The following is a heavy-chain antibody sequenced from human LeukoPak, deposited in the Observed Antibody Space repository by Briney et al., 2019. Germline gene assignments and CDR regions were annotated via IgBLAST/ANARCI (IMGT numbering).Heavy chain of an antibody. CDR1: GGSISSYY. CDR2: IYYSGST. Sequence: PSETLSLTCTVSGGSISSYYWSWIRQPPGKGLEWIGYIYYSGSTNYNPSLKSRVTISVDTSKNQFSLKLSSVTAADTAVYYCARHVLDTAMVHYFDYWGQGTLVTVSS. CDR3: ARHVLDTAMVHYFDY. D-gene: IGHD5-18*01. V-gene: IGHV4-59*08. J-gene: IGHJ4*02.